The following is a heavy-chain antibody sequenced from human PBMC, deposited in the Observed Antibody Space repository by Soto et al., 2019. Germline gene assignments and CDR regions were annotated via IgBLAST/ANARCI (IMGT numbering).Heavy chain of an antibody. CDR1: GGSFSGYY. D-gene: IGHD2-15*01. CDR3: ARGLGYCSGGSCSRFDY. J-gene: IGHJ4*02. Sequence: QVQLQQWGAGLLKPSETLSLTCAVYGGSFSGYYWSWIRQPPGKGLEWIGEINHSGSTNYNPSLKSRVTISVDPSKNQFSLKLSSVTAADTAVYYCARGLGYCSGGSCSRFDYWGQGTLVTVSS. CDR2: INHSGST. V-gene: IGHV4-34*01.